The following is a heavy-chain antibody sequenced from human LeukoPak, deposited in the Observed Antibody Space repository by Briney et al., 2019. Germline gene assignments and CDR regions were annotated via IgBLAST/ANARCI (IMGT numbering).Heavy chain of an antibody. Sequence: GGSLRLSCVASGFTFSNSAMSWVRQAPGKGLEWVSGIGTSDTSTYYADSVKGRFTVSRDNSKNTLYLQTNSLRAEDTAAYYCARGRGGDYWGQGNLVTVSS. V-gene: IGHV3-23*01. CDR2: IGTSDTST. CDR1: GFTFSNSA. CDR3: ARGRGGDY. J-gene: IGHJ4*02. D-gene: IGHD3-16*01.